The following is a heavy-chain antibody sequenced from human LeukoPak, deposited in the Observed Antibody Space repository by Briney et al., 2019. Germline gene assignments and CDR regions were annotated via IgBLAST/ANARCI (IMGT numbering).Heavy chain of an antibody. D-gene: IGHD3-10*01. Sequence: GGSLRLSCAASGFTFSSYAMHWVRQAPGKGLEWVAVISYDGSNKYYADSVKGRFTISRDNSKNTLCLQMNSLRAEDTAVYYCAKISDYGSGSYAFDIWGQGTMVTVSS. V-gene: IGHV3-30-3*02. CDR2: ISYDGSNK. J-gene: IGHJ3*02. CDR1: GFTFSSYA. CDR3: AKISDYGSGSYAFDI.